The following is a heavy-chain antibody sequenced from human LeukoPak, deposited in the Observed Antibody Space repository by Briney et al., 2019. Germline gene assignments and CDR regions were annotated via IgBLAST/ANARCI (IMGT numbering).Heavy chain of an antibody. CDR2: INHSGST. CDR3: ARSWHELITFDY. D-gene: IGHD3-10*01. V-gene: IGHV4-34*01. Sequence: SETLSLTCAVYGGSFSGYYWSWIRQPPGKGLEWIGEINHSGSTNYNPSLKSRVTISVDTSKNQFSLKLSSVTAADTAVYYCARSWHELITFDYWGQGTLVTVSS. CDR1: GGSFSGYY. J-gene: IGHJ4*02.